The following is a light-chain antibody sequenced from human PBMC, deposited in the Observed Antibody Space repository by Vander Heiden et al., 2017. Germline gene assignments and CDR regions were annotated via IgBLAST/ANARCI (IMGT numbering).Light chain of an antibody. J-gene: IGKJ5*01. Sequence: ELVLTQSPATLSLSPGERATLSCRASQSVSNYLAGYQQRPGQAPRLLIYEVSNRATGIKDRFSGSGSGTDFTLTISSIEPEDFGGHDGQQRSKLGQGTRLEIK. CDR2: EVS. CDR3: QQRSK. V-gene: IGKV3-11*01. CDR1: QSVSNY.